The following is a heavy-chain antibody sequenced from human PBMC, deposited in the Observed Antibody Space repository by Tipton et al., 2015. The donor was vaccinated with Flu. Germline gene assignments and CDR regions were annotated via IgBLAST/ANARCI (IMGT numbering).Heavy chain of an antibody. Sequence: SLRLSCAASGFTFRSYSMNWVRQAPGKGLEWVSSISSSSSYIYYADSVKGRFTISRDNAKNSLYLQMNSLRAEDTAVYYCASAVGGFSYGPEDYWGQGTLVTVSS. CDR1: GFTFRSYS. CDR2: ISSSSSYI. CDR3: ASAVGGFSYGPEDY. J-gene: IGHJ4*02. D-gene: IGHD5-18*01. V-gene: IGHV3-21*01.